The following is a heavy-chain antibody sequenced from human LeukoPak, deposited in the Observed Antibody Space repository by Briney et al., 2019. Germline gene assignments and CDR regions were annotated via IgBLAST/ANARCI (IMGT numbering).Heavy chain of an antibody. CDR3: ARGGTYYGSLDY. V-gene: IGHV3-48*03. J-gene: IGHJ4*02. CDR1: GFTFSSYE. CDR2: ISSSGSTI. Sequence: GGSLRLSCTASGFTFSSYEMSWVRQAPGKGLEWVSYISSSGSTIYYADSVKGRFTISRDNAKNSLFLQMNSLRAEDTAVYYCARGGTYYGSLDYWGQGTLVTVSS. D-gene: IGHD1-26*01.